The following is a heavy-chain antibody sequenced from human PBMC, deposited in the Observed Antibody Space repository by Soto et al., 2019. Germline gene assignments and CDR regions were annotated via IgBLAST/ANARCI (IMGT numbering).Heavy chain of an antibody. CDR3: AREGLTGTTSLHYGMDV. Sequence: GGSLRLSCAASGFTFSSYAMHWVRQAPGKGREWVAVISYDGSNKYYADSVKGRFTISRDNSKNTLYLQMNSLRAEDTAVYYCAREGLTGTTSLHYGMDVWGQGTTVTVSS. CDR1: GFTFSSYA. V-gene: IGHV3-30-3*01. D-gene: IGHD1-20*01. CDR2: ISYDGSNK. J-gene: IGHJ6*02.